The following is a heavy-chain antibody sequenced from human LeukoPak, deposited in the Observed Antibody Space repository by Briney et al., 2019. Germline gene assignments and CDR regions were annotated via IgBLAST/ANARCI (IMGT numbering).Heavy chain of an antibody. Sequence: GGSLRLSCSVSGFTFSTYVMHWVRQAPGKGLEYVSAISSNGDNTYCADSVKGRFTISRDNSKNTLYLQMSSLRADDTAVYYCVRGTGYWGQGTLVTVSS. V-gene: IGHV3-64D*06. CDR3: VRGTGY. CDR2: ISSNGDNT. CDR1: GFTFSTYV. J-gene: IGHJ4*02.